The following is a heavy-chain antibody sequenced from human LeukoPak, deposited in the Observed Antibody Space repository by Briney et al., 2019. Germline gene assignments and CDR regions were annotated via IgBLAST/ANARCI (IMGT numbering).Heavy chain of an antibody. J-gene: IGHJ4*02. CDR3: ARQDPYCGGDCSLFDS. Sequence: GESLKISCQASGYRFTSHWIGWVRQMPGKGLEWMGIIYPGDSGTRYSPSLQGQVTISADTSVNTAYLQWTSLRASDTAMYYCARQDPYCGGDCSLFDSWGQGTLVTVSS. D-gene: IGHD2-21*02. V-gene: IGHV5-51*01. CDR2: IYPGDSGT. CDR1: GYRFTSHW.